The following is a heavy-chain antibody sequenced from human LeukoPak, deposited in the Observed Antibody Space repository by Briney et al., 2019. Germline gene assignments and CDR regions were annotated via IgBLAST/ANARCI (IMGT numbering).Heavy chain of an antibody. Sequence: ASVKVSCKASVYTFTGYYMHWVRQAPGQGREGMGWINPNSGGTNYAQKFQGRVTMTRDTSISTAYMELSRLRSDDTAVYYCARVYYYGSGSYYNLYYFDYWGQGNLVTVSS. J-gene: IGHJ4*02. CDR3: ARVYYYGSGSYYNLYYFDY. CDR1: VYTFTGYY. V-gene: IGHV1-2*02. CDR2: INPNSGGT. D-gene: IGHD3-10*01.